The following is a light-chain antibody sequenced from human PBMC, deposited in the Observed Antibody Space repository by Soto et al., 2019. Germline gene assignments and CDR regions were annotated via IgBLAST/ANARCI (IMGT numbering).Light chain of an antibody. J-gene: IGKJ4*01. Sequence: EIVLTQSPGTLSLSPGERATLSCRASQSVSSSYLAWYQQRPGQAPRLLIYGASGRATGIPDRFSGSGSGTDFTLTISRLEPEDFTVYYCQQYGSSPLTFGGRAKLEIK. CDR1: QSVSSSY. CDR3: QQYGSSPLT. CDR2: GAS. V-gene: IGKV3-20*01.